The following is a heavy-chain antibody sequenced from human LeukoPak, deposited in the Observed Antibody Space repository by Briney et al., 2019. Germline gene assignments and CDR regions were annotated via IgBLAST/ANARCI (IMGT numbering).Heavy chain of an antibody. D-gene: IGHD3-10*01. V-gene: IGHV4-39*01. Sequence: SETLSLTCTVSGGSISSSSYYWGGIRQPPGKGLEWIGSIYYSGSTYYNPSLKSRVTISVDTSKNQFSLKLSSVTAADTAVYYCARLGGSGSYGYYYYGMDVWGQGTTVTVSS. J-gene: IGHJ6*02. CDR1: GGSISSSSYY. CDR3: ARLGGSGSYGYYYYGMDV. CDR2: IYYSGST.